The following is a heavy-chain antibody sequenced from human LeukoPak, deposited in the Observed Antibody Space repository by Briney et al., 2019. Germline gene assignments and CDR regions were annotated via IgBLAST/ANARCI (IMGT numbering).Heavy chain of an antibody. CDR2: INHSGST. Sequence: PSETLSLTCAVYGGSFSGYYWSWIRQPPGKGLEWIGEINHSGSTNYNPSLKSRVTLSVQTSKNQFSLKLSSVTAADTAVYYCAKSNGYGLIDIWGQGTMVTVSS. D-gene: IGHD3-22*01. V-gene: IGHV4-34*01. CDR3: AKSNGYGLIDI. J-gene: IGHJ3*02. CDR1: GGSFSGYY.